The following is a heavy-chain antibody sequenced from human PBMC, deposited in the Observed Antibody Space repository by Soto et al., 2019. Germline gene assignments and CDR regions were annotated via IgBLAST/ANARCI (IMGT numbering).Heavy chain of an antibody. CDR1: GFTFSSYW. D-gene: IGHD3-3*01. J-gene: IGHJ4*02. V-gene: IGHV3-7*01. Sequence: GGSLRLSCAASGFTFSSYWMSWVRQAPGKGLEWVANIKQDGSEKYYVDSVKGRFTISRDNAKNSLYLQMNSLRAEDTAVYYCARDPSLYDFWSGYAGYYWGQGTLVTVSS. CDR2: IKQDGSEK. CDR3: ARDPSLYDFWSGYAGYY.